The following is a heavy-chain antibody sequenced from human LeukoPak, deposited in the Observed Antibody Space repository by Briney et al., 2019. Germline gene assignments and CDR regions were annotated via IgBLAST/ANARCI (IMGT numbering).Heavy chain of an antibody. CDR2: IYHSGST. Sequence: PSETLSLTCTVSGYSISSGYYWGWIRQPPGKGLEWIGSIYHSGSTYYNPSLKSRFTISVDTSKNPFSLKLSSVTAADTAVYYCARVSAIQLWLHYFDYWGQGTLVTVPT. D-gene: IGHD5-18*01. CDR1: GYSISSGYY. CDR3: ARVSAIQLWLHYFDY. J-gene: IGHJ4*02. V-gene: IGHV4-38-2*02.